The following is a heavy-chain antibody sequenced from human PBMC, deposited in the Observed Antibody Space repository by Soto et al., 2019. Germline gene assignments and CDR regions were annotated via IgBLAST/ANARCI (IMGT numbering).Heavy chain of an antibody. CDR2: IIPIFGTA. J-gene: IGHJ6*02. CDR1: GGTFSSYA. Sequence: ASVKVSCKASGGTFSSYAISLVRQAPGQGLEWMGGIIPIFGTANYAQKFQGRVTITAGESTSTAYMELSSLRSEDTAVYYCAREGARPGYYYYYGMDVWGQGTAVTVSS. D-gene: IGHD6-6*01. V-gene: IGHV1-69*13. CDR3: AREGARPGYYYYYGMDV.